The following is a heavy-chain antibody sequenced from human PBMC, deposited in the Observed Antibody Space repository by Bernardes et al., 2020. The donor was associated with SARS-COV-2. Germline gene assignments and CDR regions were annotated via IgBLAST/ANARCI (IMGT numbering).Heavy chain of an antibody. Sequence: GGSLRLSCEASEFTFSSYGMHWVRQAPGKGLEWVAVISYDGGNEFYADSVKGRFTISRDNSKNTLYLQMSSLRAEDTAVYYCAKDPGFKTGDISVWYFDLWGRGTLVTVSS. CDR3: AKDPGFKTGDISVWYFDL. D-gene: IGHD7-27*01. J-gene: IGHJ2*01. CDR1: EFTFSSYG. V-gene: IGHV3-30*18. CDR2: ISYDGGNE.